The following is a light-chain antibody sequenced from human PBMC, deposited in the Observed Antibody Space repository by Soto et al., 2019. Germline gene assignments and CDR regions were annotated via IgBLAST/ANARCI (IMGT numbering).Light chain of an antibody. V-gene: IGKV1-5*03. J-gene: IGKJ5*01. Sequence: IHMSNSPATLSASVGDRVTITCRASQSISTWLAWYQQKPGKAPKVLIYKASSLESGVPSRFSGSGSGTEFTLTISSLQPDDFATYYCQHYSSYSGTFGQGTRLEI. CDR3: QHYSSYSGT. CDR2: KAS. CDR1: QSISTW.